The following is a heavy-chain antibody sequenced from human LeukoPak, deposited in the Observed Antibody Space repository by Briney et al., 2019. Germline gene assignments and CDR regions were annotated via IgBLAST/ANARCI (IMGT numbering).Heavy chain of an antibody. CDR1: GFTFSSYA. Sequence: GGSLRLSCAASGFTFSSYAMSWVRQAPRKGLEWVSAISGSGGSTYYADSVKGRFTISRENSKNTLYLQMNSLRAEDTAVYYCANGRESFDYWGQGTLVTVSS. CDR3: ANGRESFDY. V-gene: IGHV3-23*01. CDR2: ISGSGGST. J-gene: IGHJ4*02.